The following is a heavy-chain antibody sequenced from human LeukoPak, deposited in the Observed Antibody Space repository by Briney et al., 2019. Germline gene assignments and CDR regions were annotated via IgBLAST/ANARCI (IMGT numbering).Heavy chain of an antibody. J-gene: IGHJ6*02. D-gene: IGHD6-13*01. CDR2: ISAYNGNI. V-gene: IGHV1-18*01. CDR3: ARDVAAAAYGRYYYYGMDV. Sequence: ASVKVSCKASGYTFTSYGISWVRQAPGQGLEWMGWISAYNGNINYAQKLQGRVTMTTDTSTSTAYMELRSLRSDDTAVYYCARDVAAAAYGRYYYYGMDVWGQGTTVTVSS. CDR1: GYTFTSYG.